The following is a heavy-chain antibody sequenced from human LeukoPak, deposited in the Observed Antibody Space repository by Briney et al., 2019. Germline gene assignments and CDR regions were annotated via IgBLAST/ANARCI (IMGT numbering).Heavy chain of an antibody. CDR2: IYYSGST. Sequence: SETLSLTCTVSGGSISSSNYYWGWIRQPPGKGLEWIGTIYYSGSTYYNPSLKSRVTISVDTSKNQFSLKLSSVTAADTAVYYCARKYSTVGYYFDYWGQGTLVTVSS. D-gene: IGHD6-6*01. J-gene: IGHJ4*02. CDR3: ARKYSTVGYYFDY. CDR1: GGSISSSNYY. V-gene: IGHV4-39*01.